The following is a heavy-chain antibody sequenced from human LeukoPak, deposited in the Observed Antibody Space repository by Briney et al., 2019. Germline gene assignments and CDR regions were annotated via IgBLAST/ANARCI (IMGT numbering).Heavy chain of an antibody. CDR3: AVTTRRGDRPDN. J-gene: IGHJ4*02. D-gene: IGHD4-11*01. CDR2: IYYSGST. V-gene: IGHV4-59*08. Sequence: PSETLSLTCTVSGGSISSYYWSWIRQPPGKGLEWIGYIYYSGSTNYNPSLKSRVTISVDTSKNQFSLKLSSVTAADTAVYYCAVTTRRGDRPDNWGQGTLVTVSS. CDR1: GGSISSYY.